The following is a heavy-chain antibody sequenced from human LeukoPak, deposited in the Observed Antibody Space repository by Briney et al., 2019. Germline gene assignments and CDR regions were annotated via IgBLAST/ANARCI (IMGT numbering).Heavy chain of an antibody. CDR3: ARAPEWLIFDC. D-gene: IGHD6-19*01. J-gene: IGHJ4*02. Sequence: PGGSLRLSCAASGFTVSINYMSWVRQAPGKGLEWVSVIYSGGSTYYADSVKGRFTISRHNSKNTLYLQMNSLRAEDTAVYYCARAPEWLIFDCWGQGTLVTVSS. V-gene: IGHV3-53*04. CDR2: IYSGGST. CDR1: GFTVSINY.